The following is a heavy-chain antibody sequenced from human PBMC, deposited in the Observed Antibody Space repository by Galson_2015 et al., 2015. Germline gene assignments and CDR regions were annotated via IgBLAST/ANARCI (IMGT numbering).Heavy chain of an antibody. Sequence: SLRLSCAASGFTFSSYRMNWVRQAPGKGLEWVSSISSSSSYIYYADSVKGRFTISRDNAKNSLYLQMNSLRAEDTAVYYCARDRLDYYYYYMDVWGKGTTVTVSS. CDR3: ARDRLDYYYYYMDV. V-gene: IGHV3-21*04. CDR1: GFTFSSYR. CDR2: ISSSSSYI. D-gene: IGHD5/OR15-5a*01. J-gene: IGHJ6*03.